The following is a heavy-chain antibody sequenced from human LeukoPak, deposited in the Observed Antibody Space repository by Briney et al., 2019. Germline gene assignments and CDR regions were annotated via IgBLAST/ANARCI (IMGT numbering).Heavy chain of an antibody. D-gene: IGHD2-15*01. Sequence: SETLSLTCAVSGYSISSGYYWGWFRQPPGEGLEWIGSIYHTGSTYYNPSLKNRGTISIDTSKNHFSLKLSSVTAADTAVYYCASGCSGGSCFRGSWFDPWGQGTLVTVSS. CDR3: ASGCSGGSCFRGSWFDP. J-gene: IGHJ5*02. V-gene: IGHV4-38-2*01. CDR1: GYSISSGYY. CDR2: IYHTGST.